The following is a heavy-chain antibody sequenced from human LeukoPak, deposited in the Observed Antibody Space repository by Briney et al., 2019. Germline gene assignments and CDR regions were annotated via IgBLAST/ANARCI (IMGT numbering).Heavy chain of an antibody. V-gene: IGHV4-59*12. CDR2: IYYSGST. CDR1: GGSISSYY. D-gene: IGHD3-3*01. CDR3: ARAEGITIFGVVIISDY. Sequence: SETLSLTCTVSGGSISSYYWSWIRQPPGKGLEWIGYIYYSGSTYYNPSLKSRVTISVDTSKNQFSLKLSSVTAADTAVYYCARAEGITIFGVVIISDYWGQGALVTVSS. J-gene: IGHJ4*02.